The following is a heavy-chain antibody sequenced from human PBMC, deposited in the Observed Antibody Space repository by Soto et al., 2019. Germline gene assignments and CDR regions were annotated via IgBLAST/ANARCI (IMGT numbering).Heavy chain of an antibody. CDR2: IKDDGSER. D-gene: IGHD3-3*01. Sequence: PGGSLRLSCAVSGFSFGSYWMSWVRQAPGKGLEWLASIKDDGSERYYLDPVKGRFITSRDNAKDSLSLQMNSLRGEDTAVYYCARDVGPVTIFGEALSGYFDFWGQGTLVTVSS. CDR3: ARDVGPVTIFGEALSGYFDF. CDR1: GFSFGSYW. J-gene: IGHJ4*02. V-gene: IGHV3-7*03.